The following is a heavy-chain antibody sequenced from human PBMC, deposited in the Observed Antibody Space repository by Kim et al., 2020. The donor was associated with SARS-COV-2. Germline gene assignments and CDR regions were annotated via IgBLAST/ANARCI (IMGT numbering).Heavy chain of an antibody. V-gene: IGHV1-2*06. D-gene: IGHD6-19*01. CDR2: INPNSGGT. CDR3: ARDAPETSGWYLQDAEYFQH. J-gene: IGHJ1*01. CDR1: GYTFTGYY. Sequence: ASVKVSCKASGYTFTGYYMHWVRQAPGQGLEWMGRINPNSGGTNYAQKFQGRVTMTRDTSISTAYMELSRLRSDDTAVYYCARDAPETSGWYLQDAEYFQHWGQGTLVTVSS.